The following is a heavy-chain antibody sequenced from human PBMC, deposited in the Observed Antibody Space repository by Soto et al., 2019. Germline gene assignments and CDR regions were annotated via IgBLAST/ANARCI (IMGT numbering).Heavy chain of an antibody. CDR2: ISAYNGNT. CDR3: ARWDTYYYDSSGPTSQDYFQH. D-gene: IGHD3-22*01. CDR1: GYTFTSYG. Sequence: ASVKVSCKASGYTFTSYGISWVRQAPGQGLEWMGWISAYNGNTNYAQKLQGRVTMTADESTSTAYMELSSLRSEDTAVYYCARWDTYYYDSSGPTSQDYFQHWGQGTLVTVSS. V-gene: IGHV1-18*01. J-gene: IGHJ1*01.